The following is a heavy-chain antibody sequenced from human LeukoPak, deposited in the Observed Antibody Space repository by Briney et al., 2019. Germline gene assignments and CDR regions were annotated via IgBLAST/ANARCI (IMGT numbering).Heavy chain of an antibody. CDR1: GFTFSTYW. D-gene: IGHD1-14*01. V-gene: IGHV3-7*01. Sequence: SGGSLRLSCAASGFTFSTYWMSWVRQAPGKGLEWVANIKEDGSEKYYVDSVKGRFTISRDNAKNSLYLQMNSLRAEDTAVYYCARVGNLYYYYYMDVWGKGTTVTVSS. CDR2: IKEDGSEK. J-gene: IGHJ6*03. CDR3: ARVGNLYYYYYMDV.